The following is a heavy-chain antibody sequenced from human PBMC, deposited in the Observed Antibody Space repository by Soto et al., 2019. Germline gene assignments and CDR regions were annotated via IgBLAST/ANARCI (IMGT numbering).Heavy chain of an antibody. CDR3: ARGSPTAVAGLDY. CDR1: GGSFSGYY. V-gene: IGHV4-34*01. D-gene: IGHD6-19*01. J-gene: IGHJ4*02. Sequence: QVQLQQWGAGLLKPSETLSLTCAVYGGSFSGYYWSWIRQPPGKGLEWIGEINHSGSTNYNPSLKSRVTLSVDTSKNQFSLKLSSVTAADTAVYYCARGSPTAVAGLDYWGQGTLVTVSS. CDR2: INHSGST.